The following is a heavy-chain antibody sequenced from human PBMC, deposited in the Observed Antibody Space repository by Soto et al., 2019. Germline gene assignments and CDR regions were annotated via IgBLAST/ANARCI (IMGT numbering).Heavy chain of an antibody. CDR1: GGSISSYY. CDR3: ARDQGGGWSNIDY. V-gene: IGHV4-59*01. D-gene: IGHD6-19*01. Sequence: QVQLQESGPGLVKPSETLSLTCTVSGGSISSYYWSWIRQPPGKGLEWIGYISYSGTTNYNPSLKRRVTISVDTAKNQFSLKLSSGTAADTAVYYCARDQGGGWSNIDYWGQGTLVTVSS. CDR2: ISYSGTT. J-gene: IGHJ4*02.